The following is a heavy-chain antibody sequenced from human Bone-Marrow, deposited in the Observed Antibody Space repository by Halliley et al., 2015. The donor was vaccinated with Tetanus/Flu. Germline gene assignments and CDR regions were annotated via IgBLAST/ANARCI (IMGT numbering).Heavy chain of an antibody. V-gene: IGHV3-9*01. D-gene: IGHD6-13*01. CDR3: AKNTGQLGIGALDI. Sequence: SLRLSCVASGFTFDDYGMHWVRQAPGKGLEWVSSINWKSSSIDYADSVKGRFTISRDNAKNSLYLQMNSLRAEDTALYYCAKNTGQLGIGALDIWGQGTMVTVSS. CDR2: INWKSSSI. CDR1: GFTFDDYG. J-gene: IGHJ3*02.